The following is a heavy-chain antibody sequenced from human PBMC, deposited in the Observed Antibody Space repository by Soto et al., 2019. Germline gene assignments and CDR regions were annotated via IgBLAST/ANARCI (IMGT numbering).Heavy chain of an antibody. CDR3: ARDSPGRYCSSTSCPRMDV. D-gene: IGHD2-2*01. J-gene: IGHJ6*02. CDR1: GFTFSSYS. CDR2: ISNSSSTI. Sequence: EVQLVESGGGLVQPGVSLRLSCAAPGFTFSSYSMNWVRQAPGKGLEWVSYISNSSSTIYYADSVKGRFTISRDNAKNSLYLQMNSLRDEDTAVYYCARDSPGRYCSSTSCPRMDVWGQGTTVTVSS. V-gene: IGHV3-48*02.